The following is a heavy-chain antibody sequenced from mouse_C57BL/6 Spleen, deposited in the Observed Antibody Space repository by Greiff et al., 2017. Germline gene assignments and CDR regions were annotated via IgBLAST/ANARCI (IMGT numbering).Heavy chain of an antibody. Sequence: QVQLQQSGAELAKPGASVKLSCKASGYTFTSYWMHWVKQRPGQGLEWIGYIYPGSGYTKYNQKFKDKATLTADKSSSTAYMQLSSLTYTDSAVYYCARSADGYDKAMDYWGQGTSVTVSS. J-gene: IGHJ4*01. CDR2: IYPGSGYT. D-gene: IGHD2-2*01. V-gene: IGHV1-7*01. CDR1: GYTFTSYW. CDR3: ARSADGYDKAMDY.